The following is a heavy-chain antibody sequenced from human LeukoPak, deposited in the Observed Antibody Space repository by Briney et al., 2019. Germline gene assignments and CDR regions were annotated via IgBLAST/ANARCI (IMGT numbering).Heavy chain of an antibody. CDR3: GIVIATFRDFDY. D-gene: IGHD3-22*01. J-gene: IGHJ4*02. Sequence: RGSLRLSCAPSVFTLSSYAMSWVRQAPGEGLEWVSAICGSVGSSYYAHSAEGRLSISRDNCKDTLYLQMKTLRADAPAVYFCGIVIATFRDFDYWGQGTLVTVSS. CDR2: ICGSVGSS. CDR1: VFTLSSYA. V-gene: IGHV3-23*01.